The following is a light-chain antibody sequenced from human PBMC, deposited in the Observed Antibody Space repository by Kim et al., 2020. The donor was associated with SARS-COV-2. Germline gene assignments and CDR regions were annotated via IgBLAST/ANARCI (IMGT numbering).Light chain of an antibody. CDR1: SNNVGYEG. CDR2: RNN. V-gene: IGLV10-54*04. CDR3: SAWDSSLSAWV. Sequence: LTATLTCTGNSNNVGYEGAAWLQQHQGHPPKLLSYRNNNRPSGISDRFSASRSGNTASLTITGLQPEDETDYYCSAWDSSLSAWVFGGGTQLTVL. J-gene: IGLJ3*02.